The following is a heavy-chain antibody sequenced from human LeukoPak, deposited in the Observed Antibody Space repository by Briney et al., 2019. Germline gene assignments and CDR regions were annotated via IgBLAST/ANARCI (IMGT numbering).Heavy chain of an antibody. V-gene: IGHV3-23*01. D-gene: IGHD3-22*01. Sequence: GGSLRLSCAASGFTFSSYAMSWVRQAPGKGLEWVSVISSSGDSAYYADSVKGRFTISRDNSKNTLYLQMNSLRAEDTAVYYCAKDGAFYDSSGYEEDFDYWGQGTLVTVSS. J-gene: IGHJ4*02. CDR3: AKDGAFYDSSGYEEDFDY. CDR1: GFTFSSYA. CDR2: ISSSGDSA.